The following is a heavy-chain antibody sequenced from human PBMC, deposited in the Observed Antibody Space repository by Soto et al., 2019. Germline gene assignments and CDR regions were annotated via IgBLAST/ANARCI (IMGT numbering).Heavy chain of an antibody. V-gene: IGHV3-23*01. Sequence: PRLSCAASGFTFSTYPMTWVRQAPGKGLEGVSSISGSGDSTYYTDSVKGRFTISRDNSKNMVYLQMNSLRAEDTAVYYCAKILSTVTTYYYGMDVWGPGTTLTVSS. CDR3: AKILSTVTTYYYGMDV. J-gene: IGHJ6*02. D-gene: IGHD4-17*01. CDR2: ISGSGDST. CDR1: GFTFSTYP.